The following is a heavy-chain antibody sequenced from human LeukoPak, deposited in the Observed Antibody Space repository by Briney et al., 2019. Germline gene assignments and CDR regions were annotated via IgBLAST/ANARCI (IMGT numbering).Heavy chain of an antibody. Sequence: SETLSLTCTVSGDSISSRNYYWGWIRQPPGKGLEWIGSFYYTENPEYNPSLKSRVTISADTSKNQLSLKLSSVTAADTAVYHCARLERAHCNSPTCYVHWGQGTLVTVSS. CDR1: GDSISSRNYY. CDR3: ARLERAHCNSPTCYVH. D-gene: IGHD2-2*01. CDR2: FYYTENP. V-gene: IGHV4-39*01. J-gene: IGHJ4*02.